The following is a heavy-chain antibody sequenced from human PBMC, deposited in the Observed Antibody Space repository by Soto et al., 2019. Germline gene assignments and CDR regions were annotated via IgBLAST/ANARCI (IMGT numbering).Heavy chain of an antibody. CDR3: THRQIYGPGGSCYAS. D-gene: IGHD2-15*01. Sequence: SGPTLVNPTQTLTLTCTFSGFSLSTSGLGVGWIHQPPGKALEWLALIYWDDDKRYSPSLRSRLTITGDTSKNQVVLTMTNMDPVDTPTFFCTHRQIYGPGGSCYASGGQGILATAS. CDR2: IYWDDDK. CDR1: GFSLSTSGLG. J-gene: IGHJ4*02. V-gene: IGHV2-5*02.